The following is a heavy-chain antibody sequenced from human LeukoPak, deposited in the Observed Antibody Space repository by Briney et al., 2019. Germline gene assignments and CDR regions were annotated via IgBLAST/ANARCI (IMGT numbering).Heavy chain of an antibody. D-gene: IGHD2-15*01. J-gene: IGHJ4*02. V-gene: IGHV3-7*03. CDR2: IKQDGSEK. CDR3: ARVASENCSGGSCYSY. Sequence: GGSLRLSCAASGFTFSSYWMSWVRQAPGKGLEWVANIKQDGSEKYYVDSVKGRFTISRDNAKNSLYLQMDSLRAADTAVYYCARVASENCSGGSCYSYWGQGTLVTVSS. CDR1: GFTFSSYW.